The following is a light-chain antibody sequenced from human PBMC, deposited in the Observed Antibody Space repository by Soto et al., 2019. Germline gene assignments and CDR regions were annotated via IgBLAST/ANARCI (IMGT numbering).Light chain of an antibody. CDR1: QGINSW. CDR3: QQANSFPPT. V-gene: IGKV1-12*01. CDR2: AAS. J-gene: IGKJ3*01. Sequence: TQMTQSPSSVSASVGDRVTITCRASQGINSWLAWYQEKPGKAPKLLIYAASSLHSGVPSRFSGSGSGTDFTLTISSLQPEDFATYYCQQANSFPPTFGPGTKVDIK.